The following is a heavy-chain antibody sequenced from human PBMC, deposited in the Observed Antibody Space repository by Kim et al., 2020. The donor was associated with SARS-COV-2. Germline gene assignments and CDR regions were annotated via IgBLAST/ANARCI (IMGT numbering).Heavy chain of an antibody. CDR2: IYYSGST. J-gene: IGHJ5*02. Sequence: SETLSLTCTVSGGSISSSSYYWGWIRQPPGKGLEWIGSIYYSGSTYYNPALKSRVTISVDTSNNQFSLKLSSVTAADTAVYYCARPVGITMIVGVIRGWFDPWGQATLVTVSS. D-gene: IGHD3-22*01. V-gene: IGHV4-39*01. CDR3: ARPVGITMIVGVIRGWFDP. CDR1: GGSISSSSYY.